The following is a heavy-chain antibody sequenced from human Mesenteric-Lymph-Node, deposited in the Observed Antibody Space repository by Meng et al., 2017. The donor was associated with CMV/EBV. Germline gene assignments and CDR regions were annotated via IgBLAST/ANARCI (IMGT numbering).Heavy chain of an antibody. V-gene: IGHV4-31*02. Sequence: VSGGSLSRGGYYWSWIRQHPGKGLEWIGYIYYTGSTYYNPSLKTRVTISVDMYEKQFSLTLTSVTAADTAVYYCAREVGAAPLFDSWGQGTLVTVSS. CDR2: IYYTGST. J-gene: IGHJ4*02. D-gene: IGHD2-15*01. CDR1: GGSLSRGGYY. CDR3: AREVGAAPLFDS.